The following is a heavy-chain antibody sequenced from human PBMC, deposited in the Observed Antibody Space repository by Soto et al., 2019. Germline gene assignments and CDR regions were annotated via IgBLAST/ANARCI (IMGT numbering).Heavy chain of an antibody. Sequence: QLVQSGSEVKKPGSSVKVSCQASGGTFSGYALTWVRQAPGQGLEWMGEFVPLFGTTNYAQKFPCRITITADESTSTAYMELSTLRSDDTAVYYSATHGLGVPSPPYFDNWGQGTLVTVSS. CDR1: GGTFSGYA. CDR3: ATHGLGVPSPPYFDN. CDR2: FVPLFGTT. J-gene: IGHJ4*02. V-gene: IGHV1-69*01.